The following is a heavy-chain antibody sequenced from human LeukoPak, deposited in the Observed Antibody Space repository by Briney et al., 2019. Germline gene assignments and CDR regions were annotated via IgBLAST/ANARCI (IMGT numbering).Heavy chain of an antibody. CDR1: GFTFSSYE. D-gene: IGHD2-2*01. Sequence: PGGSLRLSCAASGFTFSSYEMNWVRQAPGKGLEWVSYISSSGSTIYYADSVKGRFTISRDNAKNSLYLQMNSLRAEDTAVYYCARKGSVVPAATPLPYYFDYWGQGTLVTVSS. CDR2: ISSSGSTI. V-gene: IGHV3-48*03. J-gene: IGHJ4*02. CDR3: ARKGSVVPAATPLPYYFDY.